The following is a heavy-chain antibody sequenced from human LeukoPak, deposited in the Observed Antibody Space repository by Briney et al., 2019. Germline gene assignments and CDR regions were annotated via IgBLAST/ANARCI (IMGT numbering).Heavy chain of an antibody. CDR3: ARLGGYCSSTSCYFFD. CDR2: IDPSDSYT. Sequence: GGSLKISCKGSGYSFTSYWISWVRQMPGEGLEWMGRIDPSDSYTNYSPSFQGHVTISADKSISTAYLQWSSLKASDTAMYCCARLGGYCSSTSCYFFDWGQGTLVTVSS. D-gene: IGHD2-2*01. J-gene: IGHJ4*02. CDR1: GYSFTSYW. V-gene: IGHV5-10-1*01.